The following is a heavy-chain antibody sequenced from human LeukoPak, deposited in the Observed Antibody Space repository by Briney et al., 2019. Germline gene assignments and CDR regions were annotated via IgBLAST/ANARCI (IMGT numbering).Heavy chain of an antibody. V-gene: IGHV3-7*03. J-gene: IGHJ4*02. CDR3: ASWGD. Sequence: GGSLRLSCVVSGFTFSIYWMSWVRQAPGKGLEWVANINQDGDEKYYVDSVKGRFTISRDNAKNSLYLQMNSLRAEDTAVYYCASWGDWGQGTLVTVSS. CDR2: INQDGDEK. D-gene: IGHD7-27*01. CDR1: GFTFSIYW.